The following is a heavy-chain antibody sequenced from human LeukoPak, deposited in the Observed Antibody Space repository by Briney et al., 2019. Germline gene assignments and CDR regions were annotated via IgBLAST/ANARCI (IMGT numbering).Heavy chain of an antibody. CDR1: GGSFSGYY. CDR2: INHSGST. V-gene: IGHV4-34*01. CDR3: ARGGPYDYVWGSYRYREIYYFDY. J-gene: IGHJ4*02. Sequence: PSETLSLTCAVYGGSFSGYYWSWIRQPPGKGLEWIGEINHSGSTNYNPSLKSRVPISVDTSKNQFSLKLSSVTAADTAVYYCARGGPYDYVWGSYRYREIYYFDYWGQGTLVTVSS. D-gene: IGHD3-16*02.